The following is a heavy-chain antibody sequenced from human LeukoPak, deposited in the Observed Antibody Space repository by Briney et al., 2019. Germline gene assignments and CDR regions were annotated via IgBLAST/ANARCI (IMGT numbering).Heavy chain of an antibody. Sequence: SETLSLTCTVSGGSISNYYWSWIRQPPGKGLEWIGHIYNSGSTNYNPSLKSRVTTSEDTSKNQFSLKLSSVTAADTAVYYCARHPPDLLTTMTEFDYWGQGTLVTVSS. CDR2: IYNSGST. V-gene: IGHV4-59*08. D-gene: IGHD4-17*01. CDR1: GGSISNYY. J-gene: IGHJ4*02. CDR3: ARHPPDLLTTMTEFDY.